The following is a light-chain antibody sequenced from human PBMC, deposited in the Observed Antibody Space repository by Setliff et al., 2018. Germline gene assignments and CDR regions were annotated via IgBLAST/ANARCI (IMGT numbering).Light chain of an antibody. CDR3: SSYTTSGTYV. CDR2: DVT. J-gene: IGLJ1*01. V-gene: IGLV2-14*03. CDR1: SSDVGGYNY. Sequence: QPASVSGSPGQWITISCSGTSSDVGGYNYVSWYQQHPGKAPKLMIYDVTNRPSGISNRFSGSKSGNTASLTISGLQAEDDADYYCSSYTTSGTYVFGTGTKVTVL.